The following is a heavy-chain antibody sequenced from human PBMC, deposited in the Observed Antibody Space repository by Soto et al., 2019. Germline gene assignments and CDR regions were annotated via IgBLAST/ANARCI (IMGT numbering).Heavy chain of an antibody. J-gene: IGHJ5*02. CDR1: GGSISSSNW. CDR2: IYHSGST. CDR3: ARVSEDMVLGESWFDP. D-gene: IGHD3-10*01. Sequence: ASETLSLTCAVSGGSISSSNWWSWVRQPPGKGLEWIGEIYHSGSTNYNPSLKSRVTISVDKSKNQFSLKLSSVTAADTAVYYCARVSEDMVLGESWFDPWGQGTLVT. V-gene: IGHV4-4*02.